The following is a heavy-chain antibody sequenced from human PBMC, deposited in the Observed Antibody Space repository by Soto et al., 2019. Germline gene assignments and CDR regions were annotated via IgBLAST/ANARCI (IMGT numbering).Heavy chain of an antibody. Sequence: GESLKISCKGSRYRFTSYWIGWVRQMPGKGLEWMGIIDPGGSDTRYSPSFQGQVTISVDKSISTAYLQWSSLKASDTAMYYCAARVGSSALYYYGMDVWGQGTTVTVSS. J-gene: IGHJ6*02. CDR3: AARVGSSALYYYGMDV. V-gene: IGHV5-51*01. CDR1: RYRFTSYW. CDR2: IDPGGSDT. D-gene: IGHD3-10*01.